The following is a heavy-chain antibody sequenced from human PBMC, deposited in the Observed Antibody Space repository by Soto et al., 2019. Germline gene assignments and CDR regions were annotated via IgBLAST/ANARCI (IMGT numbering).Heavy chain of an antibody. CDR1: GFIFSAYT. V-gene: IGHV3-21*01. Sequence: PWGTLRLSCAASGFIFSAYTMNWVRQAPGKGLEWLASISSDSDHIDYADSVRGRFTVSRDNARRSLYLQMDSLGAEDTGVYYCARTYYKNXWGPGTLVTLSX. CDR3: ARTYYKNX. D-gene: IGHD3-22*01. J-gene: IGHJ5*02. CDR2: ISSDSDHI.